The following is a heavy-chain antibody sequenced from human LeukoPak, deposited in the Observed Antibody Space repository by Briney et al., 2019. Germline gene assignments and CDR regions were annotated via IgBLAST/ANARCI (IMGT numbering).Heavy chain of an antibody. CDR1: GDSFSGYF. Sequence: PSETLSLTCTVSGDSFSGYFWNWIRQVPGKGLEWIGYMYYSGSTKYNPSLKSRVTISVDTSKNQFSLKLTSVTAADTAVYHCARGGITIFGVTIEGFDYWGPGTLVTVSS. D-gene: IGHD3-3*01. J-gene: IGHJ4*02. V-gene: IGHV4-59*01. CDR2: MYYSGST. CDR3: ARGGITIFGVTIEGFDY.